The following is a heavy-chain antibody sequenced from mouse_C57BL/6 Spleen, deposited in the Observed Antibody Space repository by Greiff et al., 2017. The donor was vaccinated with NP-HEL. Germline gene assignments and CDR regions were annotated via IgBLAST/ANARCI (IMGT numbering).Heavy chain of an antibody. J-gene: IGHJ2*01. Sequence: EVQLQQSGPELVKPGASVKMSCKASGYTFTDYNMHWVKQSHGKSLEWIGYINPNNGGTSYNQKFKGKATLTVNKSSSTAYMELRSLTSEDSAVYYCARSYYGSSPHYFDYWGQGTTLTVSS. CDR1: GYTFTDYN. CDR2: INPNNGGT. D-gene: IGHD1-1*01. V-gene: IGHV1-22*01. CDR3: ARSYYGSSPHYFDY.